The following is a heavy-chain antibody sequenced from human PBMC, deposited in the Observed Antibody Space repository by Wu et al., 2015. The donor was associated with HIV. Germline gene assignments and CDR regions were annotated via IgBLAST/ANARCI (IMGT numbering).Heavy chain of an antibody. CDR2: IIPLFDVA. Sequence: QVQLEQSGAEVKKPGSSVKLSCKASGGTFSSFSINWVRQAPGQGLEWTGGIIPLFDVAQYAQKFRDRVTITTDASTSTAYMELSSLRSEDTAIYYCARVYSSTWYDFFDYWGQGTLVTVSS. CDR3: ARVYSSTWYDFFDY. D-gene: IGHD2-2*01. V-gene: IGHV1-69*05. CDR1: GGTFSSFS. J-gene: IGHJ4*02.